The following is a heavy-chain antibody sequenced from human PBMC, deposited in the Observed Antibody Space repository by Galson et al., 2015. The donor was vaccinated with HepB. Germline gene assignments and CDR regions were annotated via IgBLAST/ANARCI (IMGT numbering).Heavy chain of an antibody. CDR1: GFTFGDYA. J-gene: IGHJ4*02. V-gene: IGHV3-49*04. Sequence: SLRLSCAASGFTFGDYAMSWVRQAPGKGLEWVGFIRSKAYGGTTEYAASVKGRFTTSRDDSKSIAYLQMNSLKTEDTAVYYCTISLEVSSGWHIDYWGQGTLVTVSS. CDR3: TISLEVSSGWHIDY. CDR2: IRSKAYGGTT. D-gene: IGHD6-19*01.